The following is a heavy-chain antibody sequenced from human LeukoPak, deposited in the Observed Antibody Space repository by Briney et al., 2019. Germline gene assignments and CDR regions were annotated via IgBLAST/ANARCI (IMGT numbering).Heavy chain of an antibody. CDR2: ISSSSSYI. V-gene: IGHV3-21*01. Sequence: GGSLRLSCAASGFTFSSYSMNWVRQAPGKGLEWVSSISSSSSYIYYADSVKGRFTISRDNTKNTLYLQMNSLRAEDTAVYYCARTLGVPSAFDPWGQGTLVTVSP. J-gene: IGHJ5*02. D-gene: IGHD2-2*01. CDR3: ARTLGVPSAFDP. CDR1: GFTFSSYS.